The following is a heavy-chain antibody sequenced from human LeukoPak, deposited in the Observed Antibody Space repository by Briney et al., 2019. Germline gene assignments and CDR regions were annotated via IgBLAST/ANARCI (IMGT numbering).Heavy chain of an antibody. V-gene: IGHV4-30-2*01. Sequence: PSQTLSLTCTVSGGTISSGGYYWSWIRQPPGKGLEWIGYIYHSGSTYYNPSLKSRVTISVDRSKNQFSLKLSSVTAADTAVYYCAREAVAGDYYFDYWGQGTLVTVSS. CDR2: IYHSGST. J-gene: IGHJ4*02. CDR1: GGTISSGGYY. CDR3: AREAVAGDYYFDY. D-gene: IGHD6-19*01.